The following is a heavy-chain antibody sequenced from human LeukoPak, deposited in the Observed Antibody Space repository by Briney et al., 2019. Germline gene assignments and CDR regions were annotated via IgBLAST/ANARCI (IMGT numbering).Heavy chain of an antibody. Sequence: GGSLRLSCAASGFTFSSYAMSWVRQAPGKGLEWVSAISGSGGSTYYADSVKGRFTISRDNAKNSLYLQMNSLRAEDTAVYYCARVSPAPWYYYDSSGYANAFDIWGQGTMVTVSS. V-gene: IGHV3-23*01. CDR2: ISGSGGST. CDR3: ARVSPAPWYYYDSSGYANAFDI. J-gene: IGHJ3*02. CDR1: GFTFSSYA. D-gene: IGHD3-22*01.